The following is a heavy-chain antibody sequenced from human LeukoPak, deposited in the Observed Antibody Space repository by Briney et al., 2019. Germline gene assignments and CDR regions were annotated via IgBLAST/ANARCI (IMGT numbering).Heavy chain of an antibody. J-gene: IGHJ4*02. CDR2: INPSGSTI. CDR3: ARGHIFDY. V-gene: IGHV3-11*04. CDR1: GFTFSGYY. Sequence: GGSLRLSCAGSGFTFSGYYMSWVRQAPGKGLEWVSYINPSGSTIFYADSVKGRFTISRDNAKNSLYLQMNSLRAEDTAVYYCARGHIFDYWGQGTLVTVSS. D-gene: IGHD2-21*01.